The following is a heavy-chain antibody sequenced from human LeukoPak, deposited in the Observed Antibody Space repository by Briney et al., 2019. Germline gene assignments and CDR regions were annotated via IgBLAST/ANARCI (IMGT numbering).Heavy chain of an antibody. CDR3: ARALDSVLDV. Sequence: GGSLRLSCAASGFTFSSYEMNWVRQAPGKGLEWVSYISSSGSTVHYADSVRGRFTISRDNARNSLYLQMAGLTAEDTAVYYCARALDSVLDVWGNGTTVTVSS. V-gene: IGHV3-48*03. CDR1: GFTFSSYE. D-gene: IGHD3/OR15-3a*01. J-gene: IGHJ6*04. CDR2: ISSSGSTV.